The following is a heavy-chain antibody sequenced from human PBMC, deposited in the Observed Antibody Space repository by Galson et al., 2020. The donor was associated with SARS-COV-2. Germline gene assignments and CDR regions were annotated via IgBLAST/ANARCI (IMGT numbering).Heavy chain of an antibody. Sequence: SETLSLTCTVSGGSFKTDSYYWNWIRQPAGRGLEWIGRIYPSGSTNYNPSLKSRVTILIDTSKNQFSLKLSSVTAADTAVYYCARGSYYDLWSGNWFDPWGQGTLVTVSS. CDR2: IYPSGST. CDR3: ARGSYYDLWSGNWFDP. CDR1: GGSFKTDSYY. D-gene: IGHD3-3*01. V-gene: IGHV4-61*02. J-gene: IGHJ5*02.